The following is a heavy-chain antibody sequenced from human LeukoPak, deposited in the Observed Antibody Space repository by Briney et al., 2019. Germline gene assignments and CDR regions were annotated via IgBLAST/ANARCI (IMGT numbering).Heavy chain of an antibody. J-gene: IGHJ6*03. CDR2: IIPIFGTA. CDR1: GYTFTSYG. Sequence: SVKVSCKASGYTFTSYGISWVRQAPGQGLEWMGGIIPIFGTANYAQKFQGRVTITADESTSTAYMELSSLRSEDTAVYYCARGKYYYGSGTRTGNYYYYYMDVWGKGTTVTISS. V-gene: IGHV1-69*13. CDR3: ARGKYYYGSGTRTGNYYYYYMDV. D-gene: IGHD3-10*01.